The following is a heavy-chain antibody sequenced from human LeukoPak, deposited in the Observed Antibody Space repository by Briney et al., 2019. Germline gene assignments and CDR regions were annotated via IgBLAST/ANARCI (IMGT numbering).Heavy chain of an antibody. CDR1: GGSISSYY. J-gene: IGHJ6*02. CDR2: IYYSGST. D-gene: IGHD6-6*01. Sequence: SETLSLTCTVSGGSISSYYWSWIRQPPGKGLEWIGYIYYSGSTNYNPSLKSRVTISVDTSKNQFSLKLSSVTAADTAVYYCARDLSRRPLDYYYGMGVWGQGTTVTVSS. CDR3: ARDLSRRPLDYYYGMGV. V-gene: IGHV4-59*01.